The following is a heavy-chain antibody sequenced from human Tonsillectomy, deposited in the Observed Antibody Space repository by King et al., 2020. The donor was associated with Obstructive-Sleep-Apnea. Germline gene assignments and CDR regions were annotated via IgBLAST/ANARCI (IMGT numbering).Heavy chain of an antibody. V-gene: IGHV4-59*01. Sequence: QLQEPGPGLVKPSETLSLTCTVSGGSISSYYWSWIRQPPGKGLEWIGYIYYSGNTKYNHSLKSRVTISVDTSKNQFSLKLSSVTAADTAVYFCARAGINDAFDLWGQGTLVTVSS. CDR1: GGSISSYY. CDR3: ARAGINDAFDL. J-gene: IGHJ3*01. CDR2: IYYSGNT. D-gene: IGHD2/OR15-2a*01.